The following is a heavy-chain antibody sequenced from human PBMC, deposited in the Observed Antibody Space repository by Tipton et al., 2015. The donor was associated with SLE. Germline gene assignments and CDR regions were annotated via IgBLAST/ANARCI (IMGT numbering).Heavy chain of an antibody. V-gene: IGHV4-61*01. J-gene: IGHJ4*02. CDR3: ARAGSPRALSHYGDFDY. Sequence: LRLSCTVSGGSISSGSYYWGWIRQPPGKGLEWIGYIYYSGSTNYNPSLKSPVTISVDTSKNQFSLKLSSVTAADTAVYYCARAGSPRALSHYGDFDYWGQGTLVTVSS. CDR1: GGSISSGSYY. CDR2: IYYSGST. D-gene: IGHD4-17*01.